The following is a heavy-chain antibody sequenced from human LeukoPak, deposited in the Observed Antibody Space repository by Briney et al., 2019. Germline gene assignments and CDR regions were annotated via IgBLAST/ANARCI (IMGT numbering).Heavy chain of an antibody. CDR3: ARSSSGGSSPINWFDP. V-gene: IGHV5-51*01. CDR1: GYKFTNYW. D-gene: IGHD2/OR15-2a*01. J-gene: IGHJ5*02. CDR2: IYAGGSDT. Sequence: GESLKISCKGSGYKFTNYWIAWVRQMPGKGLEWIGIIYAGGSDTRYSPSFEGQVTISVDKSISTAYLQWSSLKASDTAMYYCARSSSGGSSPINWFDPWGQGTLVTVSS.